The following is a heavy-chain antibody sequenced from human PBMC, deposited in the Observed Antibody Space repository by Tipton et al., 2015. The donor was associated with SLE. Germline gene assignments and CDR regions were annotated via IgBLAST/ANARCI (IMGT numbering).Heavy chain of an antibody. Sequence: SLRLSCAASGFTFSSHGMHWVRQAPGKGLEWVAVIWYDGNTKFYADSVKGRFTISRDNSNNAVYLQMNSLRAEDTAIYYCARDASWTYYLYHDHWGQGTLVSVSS. CDR1: GFTFSSHG. D-gene: IGHD3-10*01. V-gene: IGHV3-33*01. CDR2: IWYDGNTK. J-gene: IGHJ4*02. CDR3: ARDASWTYYLYHDH.